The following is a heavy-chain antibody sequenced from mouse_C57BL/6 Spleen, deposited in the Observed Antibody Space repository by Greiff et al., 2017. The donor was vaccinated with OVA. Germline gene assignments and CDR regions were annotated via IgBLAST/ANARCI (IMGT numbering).Heavy chain of an antibody. J-gene: IGHJ2*01. CDR2: INPNNGGT. CDR1: GYTFTDYY. D-gene: IGHD1-1*01. V-gene: IGHV1-26*01. Sequence: EVQLQESGPELVKPGASVKISCKASGYTFTDYYMNWVKQSPGKSLEWIGDINPNNGGTSYNQKFKGKATLTVDKSSSTAYMELRSLTSEDSAVYYCARGGREYYGSRGDYWGQGTTLTVSS. CDR3: ARGGREYYGSRGDY.